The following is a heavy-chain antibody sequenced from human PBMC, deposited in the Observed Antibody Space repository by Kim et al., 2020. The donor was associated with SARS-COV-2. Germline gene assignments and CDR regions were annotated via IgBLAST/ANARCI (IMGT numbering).Heavy chain of an antibody. CDR1: GGSVSSGSYY. V-gene: IGHV4-61*01. J-gene: IGHJ3*02. D-gene: IGHD2-15*01. CDR3: ARDHRRWDIVVVVAGSQGGAFDI. CDR2: IYYSGST. Sequence: SETLSLTCTVSGGSVSSGSYYWSWIRQPPGKGLEWIGYIYYSGSTNYNPSLKSRVTISVDTSKNQFSLKLSSVTAADTAVYYCARDHRRWDIVVVVAGSQGGAFDIWGQGTMVTVSS.